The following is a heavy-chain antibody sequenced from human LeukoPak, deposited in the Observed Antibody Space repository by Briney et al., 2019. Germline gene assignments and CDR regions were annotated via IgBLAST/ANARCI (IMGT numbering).Heavy chain of an antibody. D-gene: IGHD5-18*01. CDR2: IRSKANTYAA. J-gene: IGHJ4*01. V-gene: IGHV3-73*01. CDR1: GFTVSDSA. CDR3: MARGDSYGLFDY. Sequence: SGGSLRLSCAASGFTVSDSAMHWVRQAYGTGLEWVARIRSKANTYAASYAASVKGRFTISRDDSKNTASLQMNSLKTEDTAVYYCMARGDSYGLFDYWGHGTLVTVSS.